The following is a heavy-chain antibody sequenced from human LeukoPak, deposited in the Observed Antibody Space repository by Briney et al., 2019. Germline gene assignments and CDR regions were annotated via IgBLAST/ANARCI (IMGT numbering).Heavy chain of an antibody. CDR1: GFTFSSYK. CDR2: ISSSVSTI. J-gene: IGHJ6*03. CDR3: ARKAYYMDV. V-gene: IGHV3-48*03. Sequence: SGGSLRLSCAASGFTFSSYKMNWVRQAPGKGLEWVSYISSSVSTIYYADSVKGRFTISRDNAKNSLYLQMNSLRAEDTAVYYCARKAYYMDVWGKGTTVTVSS.